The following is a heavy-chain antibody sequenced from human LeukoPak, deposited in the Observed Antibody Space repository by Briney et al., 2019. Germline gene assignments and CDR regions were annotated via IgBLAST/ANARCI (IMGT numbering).Heavy chain of an antibody. Sequence: GGSLRLSCAASGFTFSSYSMNWVRQAPGKGLEWVSSISSSSSYIYYADSVKGRFTISRDNAKNSLYLQMSSLRAEDTAVYYCARDYYDSSGYPGNWGQGTLVTVSS. J-gene: IGHJ1*01. CDR2: ISSSSSYI. CDR1: GFTFSSYS. V-gene: IGHV3-21*01. D-gene: IGHD3-22*01. CDR3: ARDYYDSSGYPGN.